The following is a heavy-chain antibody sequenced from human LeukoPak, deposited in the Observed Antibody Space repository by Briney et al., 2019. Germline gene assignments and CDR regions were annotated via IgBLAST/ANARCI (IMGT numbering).Heavy chain of an antibody. CDR1: GGTFSSYA. V-gene: IGHV1-69*05. CDR3: ARSKYYDFWSGHFLYYYMTS. CDR2: IIPIFGTA. Sequence: SVKVSCKASGGTFSSYAISWVRQAPGQGLEWMGGIIPIFGTANYAQKFQGRVTITTDESTSTAYMELSSLRSEDTAVYYCARSKYYDFWSGHFLYYYMTSGAKGPRSPSP. D-gene: IGHD3-3*01. J-gene: IGHJ6*03.